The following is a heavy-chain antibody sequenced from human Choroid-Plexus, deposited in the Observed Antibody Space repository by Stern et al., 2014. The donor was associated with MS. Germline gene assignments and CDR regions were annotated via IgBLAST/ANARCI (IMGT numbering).Heavy chain of an antibody. V-gene: IGHV3-30*18. CDR3: AKDRQYLTFFFDF. CDR2: ISYDGSK. Sequence: VQLEESGGGVVQPGRPLRLSCAASVGMHWVRQAPGKGLEGVALISYDGSKDYADSVKGRFAISRDNSKNTLYLQMNSLRAEDTAVYYCAKDRQYLTFFFDFWGQGSLVTVSS. J-gene: IGHJ4*02. D-gene: IGHD2/OR15-2a*01. CDR1: VG.